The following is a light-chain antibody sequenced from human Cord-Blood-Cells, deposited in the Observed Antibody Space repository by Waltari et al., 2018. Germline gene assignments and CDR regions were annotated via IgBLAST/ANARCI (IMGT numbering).Light chain of an antibody. CDR3: QQYGSSPLT. V-gene: IGKV3-20*01. CDR2: GAS. Sequence: EIVLPPPPGTLSLSPGERATLSCRASQSVSSSYLAWYQQKPGQAPRLLIYGASSRATGIPDRFSGSGSGTDFTLTISRLEPEDFAVYYCQQYGSSPLTFGGGTKVEIK. J-gene: IGKJ4*01. CDR1: QSVSSSY.